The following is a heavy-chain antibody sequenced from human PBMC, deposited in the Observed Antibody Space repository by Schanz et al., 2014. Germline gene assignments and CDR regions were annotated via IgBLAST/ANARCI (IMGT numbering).Heavy chain of an antibody. J-gene: IGHJ3*02. D-gene: IGHD3-10*01. Sequence: EVQLVESGGGLVQPGGSLRLSCAASGFTFSSYSMNWVRQAPGKGLEWVSAISGSGGSTYYADSVKGRFTISRDNSKNTLYLQMNSLRAEDTAVYYCAKGRFAELSAFDIWGQGTMVTVSS. CDR1: GFTFSSYS. CDR3: AKGRFAELSAFDI. CDR2: ISGSGGST. V-gene: IGHV3-23*04.